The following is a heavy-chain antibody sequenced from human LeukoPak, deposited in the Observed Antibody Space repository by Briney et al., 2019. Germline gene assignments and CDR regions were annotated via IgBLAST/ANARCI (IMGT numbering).Heavy chain of an antibody. Sequence: GASVKVSCKASGYTFTGYYMHWVRQAPGQGLEWMGWINPNSGGTNYAQKFQGWVTMTRDTSISTAYMELSRLRSDDTAVYYCARDASYYDILTGPINPPDYYYGMDVWGQGTTVTVSS. J-gene: IGHJ6*02. CDR1: GYTFTGYY. CDR2: INPNSGGT. D-gene: IGHD3-9*01. CDR3: ARDASYYDILTGPINPPDYYYGMDV. V-gene: IGHV1-2*04.